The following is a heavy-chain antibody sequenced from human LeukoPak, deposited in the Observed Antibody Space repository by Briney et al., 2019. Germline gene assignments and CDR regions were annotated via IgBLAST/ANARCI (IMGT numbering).Heavy chain of an antibody. CDR1: GGSISSSNW. V-gene: IGHV4-4*02. Sequence: PSGTLSLTCAVSGGSISSSNWWSWVRQPPGKGLEWIGEIYHSGSTNYNPSLKSRVTISVDTSKNQLSLKLSSVTAADTAVYYCARDYGGYACFDYWGQGTLVTVSS. D-gene: IGHD5-12*01. J-gene: IGHJ4*02. CDR2: IYHSGST. CDR3: ARDYGGYACFDY.